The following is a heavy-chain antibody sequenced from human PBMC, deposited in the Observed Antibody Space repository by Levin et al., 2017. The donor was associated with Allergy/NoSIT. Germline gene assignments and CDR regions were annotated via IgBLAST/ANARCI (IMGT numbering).Heavy chain of an antibody. CDR1: GFPFDDYA. CDR3: ARDNIWLPYASDI. D-gene: IGHD5-12*01. V-gene: IGHV3-9*01. J-gene: IGHJ3*02. CDR2: ISWNSGSI. Sequence: PGGSLRLSCAASGFPFDDYAMHWVRQAPGKGLEWVSGISWNSGSIGYADSVKGRFTISRDNAKNSLYLQMNSLRTEDTALYSFARDNIWLPYASDIWGQGTMVIVSS.